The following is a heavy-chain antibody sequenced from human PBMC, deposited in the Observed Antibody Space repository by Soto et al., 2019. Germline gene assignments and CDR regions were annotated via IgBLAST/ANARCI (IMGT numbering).Heavy chain of an antibody. CDR2: ISGSGGST. CDR3: AKIREWLRTYDAFDI. Sequence: PGGSLRLSCAASGFTFSSYAMSWVRQAPGKGLEWVSAISGSGGSTYYADSVKGRFTISRDNSKNTLYLQMNSLRAEDTALYYCAKIREWLRTYDAFDIWGQGTMVTVSS. J-gene: IGHJ3*02. V-gene: IGHV3-23*01. D-gene: IGHD5-12*01. CDR1: GFTFSSYA.